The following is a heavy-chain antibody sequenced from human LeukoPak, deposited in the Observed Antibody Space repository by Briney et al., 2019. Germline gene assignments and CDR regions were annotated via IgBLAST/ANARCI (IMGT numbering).Heavy chain of an antibody. V-gene: IGHV3-23*01. CDR2: ISGSGGSK. Sequence: GASLRLSCAASGFTFSSYAMSWVRQAPGKGLEWVSAISGSGGSKYYADSVKGRFTISRDNSKNTLYLQMNSLRAEDTAVYYCAKGGATDYYYYGMDVWGQGTTVTVSS. D-gene: IGHD1-26*01. J-gene: IGHJ6*02. CDR3: AKGGATDYYYYGMDV. CDR1: GFTFSSYA.